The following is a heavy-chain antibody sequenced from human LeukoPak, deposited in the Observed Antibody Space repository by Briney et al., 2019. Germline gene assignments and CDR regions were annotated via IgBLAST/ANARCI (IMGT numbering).Heavy chain of an antibody. CDR1: GGSFSGYY. V-gene: IGHV4-34*01. Sequence: SETLSLTCAVHGGSFSGYYWSWIRQPPGKGLEWIGEINHSGGTNYNPSLKSRVTISVDTSKNQFSLKLSSVTAADTAVYYCARGRVVVPAAIEEVGDYWGREPWSPSPQ. J-gene: IGHJ4*02. CDR2: INHSGGT. D-gene: IGHD2-2*02. CDR3: ARGRVVVPAAIEEVGDY.